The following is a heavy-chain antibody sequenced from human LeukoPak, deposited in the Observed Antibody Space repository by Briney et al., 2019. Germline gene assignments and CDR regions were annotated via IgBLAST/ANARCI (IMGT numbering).Heavy chain of an antibody. CDR3: AKESPSFDY. CDR2: ISGSGGST. CDR1: GFTFSTYA. V-gene: IGHV3-23*01. J-gene: IGHJ4*02. Sequence: GGSLRLSCAASGFTFSTYAMSWVRQAPGKGLEWVSVISGSGGSTYYVDSVKGRFTISRDNSKNTLYLQMNSLRPGDTAVYYCAKESPSFDYWGQGTLVTVSS.